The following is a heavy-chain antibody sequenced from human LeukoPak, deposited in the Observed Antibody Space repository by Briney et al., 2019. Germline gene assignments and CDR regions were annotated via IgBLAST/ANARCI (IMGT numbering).Heavy chain of an antibody. CDR2: INHSGST. CDR3: ARMGGSYYFWFDP. CDR1: GGSFSGYY. D-gene: IGHD1-26*01. Sequence: SETLCLTCAVYGGSFSGYYWSWIRQPPGKGLEWIGEINHSGSTNYNPSLKSRVTISVDTSKNQFSLKLSSVTAADTAVYYCARMGGSYYFWFDPWGQGTLVTVSS. J-gene: IGHJ5*02. V-gene: IGHV4-34*01.